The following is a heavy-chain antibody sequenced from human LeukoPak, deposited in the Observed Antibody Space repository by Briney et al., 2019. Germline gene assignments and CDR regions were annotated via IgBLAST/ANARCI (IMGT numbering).Heavy chain of an antibody. CDR3: AKDLTGLLDSGSDY. V-gene: IGHV4-4*07. J-gene: IGHJ4*02. Sequence: SETLSLTCTVSGDSIISNYWSWIRQPAGQGLEWIGRIYYSGSTNYNPSLKSRPSISVDTSRNQFSLRLTSVTAADTAVYYCAKDLTGLLDSGSDYWGQGTLVTVSS. CDR1: GDSIISNY. CDR2: IYYSGST. D-gene: IGHD5-18*01.